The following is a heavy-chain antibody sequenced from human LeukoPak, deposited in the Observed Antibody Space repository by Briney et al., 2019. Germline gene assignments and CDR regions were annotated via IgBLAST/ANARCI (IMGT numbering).Heavy chain of an antibody. V-gene: IGHV3-33*01. D-gene: IGHD3-22*01. Sequence: QPGGSLRLSCAASGFTFSSYGMHWVRQAPGKGLEWVAVIWYDGSNKYYADSVKGRFTISRDNSKNTLYLQMNSLRAEDTAVYYYARDRKYYDSSGYDYWGQGTLVTVSS. CDR3: ARDRKYYDSSGYDY. CDR1: GFTFSSYG. CDR2: IWYDGSNK. J-gene: IGHJ4*02.